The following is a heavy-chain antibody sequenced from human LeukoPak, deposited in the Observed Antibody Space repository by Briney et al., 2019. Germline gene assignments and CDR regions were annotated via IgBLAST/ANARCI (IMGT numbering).Heavy chain of an antibody. Sequence: SVKVSCKASGGTFSSYAISWVRQAPGQGLEWMGGIIPIFGTANYAQKFQGRVTITADESTSTAYMELSSLRSEDTAVYYCARECSKGWQPRDYYYGMDVWGQGTTVTVSS. CDR1: GGTFSSYA. CDR3: ARECSKGWQPRDYYYGMDV. CDR2: IIPIFGTA. D-gene: IGHD2-2*01. V-gene: IGHV1-69*13. J-gene: IGHJ6*02.